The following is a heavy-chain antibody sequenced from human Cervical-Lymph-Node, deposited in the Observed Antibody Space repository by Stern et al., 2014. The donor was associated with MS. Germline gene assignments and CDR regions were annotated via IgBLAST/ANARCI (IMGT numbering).Heavy chain of an antibody. J-gene: IGHJ4*02. CDR2: INQRGST. CDR3: ARKTPTGAFDY. D-gene: IGHD7-27*01. CDR1: GGSFSGYY. V-gene: IGHV4-34*01. Sequence: QVKLKQWGAGLLKPSETLSLTCAVYGGSFSGYYWSWIRLPQGQGLAWIGEINQRGSTNSNPPPKSRVTISVDTSKNQFSLKLSSVTAADTAVYYCARKTPTGAFDYWGQGTLVTVSS.